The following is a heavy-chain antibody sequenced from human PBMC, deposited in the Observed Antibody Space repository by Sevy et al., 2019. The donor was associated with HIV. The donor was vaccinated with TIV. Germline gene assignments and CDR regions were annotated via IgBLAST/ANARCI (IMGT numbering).Heavy chain of an antibody. CDR3: AKTINSGGGAVPAANYYYYGMDV. Sequence: GGSLRLSCATSGVTISNYAMNWVRQAPGKGLEWVSGISGSGGSTYYADSVEGRFTISRDNSKNTLYLQMNSLRAEDTAVYYCAKTINSGGGAVPAANYYYYGMDVWGQGTTVTVSS. D-gene: IGHD2-2*01. J-gene: IGHJ6*02. CDR1: GVTISNYA. V-gene: IGHV3-23*01. CDR2: ISGSGGST.